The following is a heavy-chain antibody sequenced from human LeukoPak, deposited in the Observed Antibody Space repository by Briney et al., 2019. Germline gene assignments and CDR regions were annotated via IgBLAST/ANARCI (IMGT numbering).Heavy chain of an antibody. CDR1: RGSIISYY. D-gene: IGHD6-19*01. Sequence: SETLSLTCTVSRGSIISYYWTWIRQSPGKGLEWIGYIHYSGSTNYNPSLKSRVTISVDTSKNQFSLKLSSVTAADTAVYYCARHGYSSGSLAWFDPWGQGTQVTVSS. CDR2: IHYSGST. J-gene: IGHJ5*02. V-gene: IGHV4-59*01. CDR3: ARHGYSSGSLAWFDP.